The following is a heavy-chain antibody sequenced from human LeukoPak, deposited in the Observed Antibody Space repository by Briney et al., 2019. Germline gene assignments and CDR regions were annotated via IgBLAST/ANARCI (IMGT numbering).Heavy chain of an antibody. J-gene: IGHJ4*02. CDR3: AKRWADSSGSQHYFDY. V-gene: IGHV5-51*01. D-gene: IGHD3-22*01. CDR1: AYSFSSYW. Sequence: GESLKISCKASAYSFSSYWIGWVRQMPGKGLEWMGIIYPGDSDTRYSPSFLGQVTISADKSISTAYLQWSGLKPSDTAMYYCAKRWADSSGSQHYFDYWGQGTLVTVSS. CDR2: IYPGDSDT.